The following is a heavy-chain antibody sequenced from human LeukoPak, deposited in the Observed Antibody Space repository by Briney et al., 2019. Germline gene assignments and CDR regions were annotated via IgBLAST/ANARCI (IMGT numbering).Heavy chain of an antibody. CDR3: ARDEAYIVGAPFDY. CDR1: GYTFTSYG. CDR2: ISAYNGNT. Sequence: GASVKVSCKASGYTFTSYGISWVRQAPGQGLEWKGWISAYNGNTNYAQKLQGRVTMTTDTSTSTAYMELRSLRSDDTAVYYCARDEAYIVGAPFDYWGHGTLVTVSS. J-gene: IGHJ4*01. V-gene: IGHV1-18*01. D-gene: IGHD1-26*01.